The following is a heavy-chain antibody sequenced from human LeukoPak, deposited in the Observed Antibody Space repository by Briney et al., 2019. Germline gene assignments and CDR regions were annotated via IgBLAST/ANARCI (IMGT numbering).Heavy chain of an antibody. D-gene: IGHD3-10*01. J-gene: IGHJ3*01. CDR2: IYYSGST. CDR3: AKPSNYYGSATDAFDF. V-gene: IGHV4-39*07. Sequence: PSETLSLTCTVSGGSISSSSYYWGWIRQPPGKGLEWIGSIYYSGSTYYNPSLKSRVTISVDTSKNHFSLKPNSVTAADTAVYYCAKPSNYYGSATDAFDFWGQGTMVTVSS. CDR1: GGSISSSSYY.